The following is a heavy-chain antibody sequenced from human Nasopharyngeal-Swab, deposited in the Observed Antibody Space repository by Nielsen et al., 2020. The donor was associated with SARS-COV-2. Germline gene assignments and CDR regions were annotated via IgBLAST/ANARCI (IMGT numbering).Heavy chain of an antibody. D-gene: IGHD5-12*01. J-gene: IGHJ6*03. CDR3: ARGGWLRRSYYYSYYYMDV. Sequence: SVKVSCKTSGGTFSSYGISWVRQAPGQRLEWMGGVIPIIDVAKYSQKFQDRVTITADKSTSTAYMELKNLRSDDTAVYYCARGGWLRRSYYYSYYYMDVWGKGTTVTVSS. CDR1: GGTFSSYG. V-gene: IGHV1-69*10. CDR2: VIPIIDVA.